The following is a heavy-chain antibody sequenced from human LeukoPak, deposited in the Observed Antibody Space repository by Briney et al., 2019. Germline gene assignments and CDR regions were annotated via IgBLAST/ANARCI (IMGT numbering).Heavy chain of an antibody. D-gene: IGHD2-2*01. CDR3: AKAYCSSTSCYPPYYYYYGMDV. CDR2: ISYDGSNK. Sequence: GGSLRLSCAASGFTFSSYGMHWVRQAPGKGLEWVAVISYDGSNKYYADSVKGRFTISRDNSKNTLYLQMNSLRAEDTAVYYCAKAYCSSTSCYPPYYYYYGMDVWGKGTTVTVSS. J-gene: IGHJ6*04. CDR1: GFTFSSYG. V-gene: IGHV3-30*18.